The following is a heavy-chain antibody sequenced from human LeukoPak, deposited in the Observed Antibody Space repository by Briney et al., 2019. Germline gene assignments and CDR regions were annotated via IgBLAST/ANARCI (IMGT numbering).Heavy chain of an antibody. J-gene: IGHJ3*02. CDR2: ISWNSGSI. V-gene: IGHV3-9*01. CDR3: ARVPSSALAFDI. Sequence: GGSLRLSCAASGFTFDDYAMHWVRQAPGKGLEWVSGISWNSGSIGYADSVKGRFTISRDNAKKSLYLQMNSLRAEDTAVYYCARVPSSALAFDIWGQGTMVTVSS. D-gene: IGHD3-22*01. CDR1: GFTFDDYA.